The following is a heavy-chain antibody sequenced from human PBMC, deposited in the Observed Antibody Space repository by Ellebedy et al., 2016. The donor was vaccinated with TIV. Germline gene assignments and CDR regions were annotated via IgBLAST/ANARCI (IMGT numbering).Heavy chain of an antibody. CDR2: IYQDGSQT. V-gene: IGHV3-7*01. D-gene: IGHD4-17*01. J-gene: IGHJ5*01. Sequence: GGSLRLSCAASGFTFRSYWMGWVRQAPGKGLEWVANIYQDGSQTSYVDSVQGRFTISRDNAKNSLYLQMNSLKVEDTAVYYCARRGSYGDYAVQINNWFDSWGQGTLVTVYS. CDR3: ARRGSYGDYAVQINNWFDS. CDR1: GFTFRSYW.